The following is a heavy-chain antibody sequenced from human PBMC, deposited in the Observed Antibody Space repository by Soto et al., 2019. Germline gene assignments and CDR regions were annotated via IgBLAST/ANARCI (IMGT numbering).Heavy chain of an antibody. CDR3: ASLLDIVVVPAAIYYGMDV. Sequence: GGSLRLSCAASGFTFSSYSMNWVRQAPGKGLEWVSSISSSSYIYYAGSVKGRFTISRDNAKNSLYLQMNSLRAEDTAVDYCASLLDIVVVPAAIYYGMDVWGQGTTVTVSS. CDR1: GFTFSSYS. CDR2: ISSSSYI. J-gene: IGHJ6*02. D-gene: IGHD2-2*02. V-gene: IGHV3-21*01.